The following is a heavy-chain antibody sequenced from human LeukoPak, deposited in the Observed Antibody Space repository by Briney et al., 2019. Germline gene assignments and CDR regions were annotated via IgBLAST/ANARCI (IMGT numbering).Heavy chain of an antibody. CDR1: GGTFSIYA. CDR3: AINRREHEGAVSGYVY. Sequence: GASVKFSCKASGGTFSIYAISWVRQAPGQGLEWMGGIIPIFGAANYAQKFQGRVTITADESTSTAYVELSSLRSEDTAVYPSAINRREHEGAVSGYVYWGQGTLVTVSS. J-gene: IGHJ4*02. CDR2: IIPIFGAA. V-gene: IGHV1-69*01. D-gene: IGHD3-9*01.